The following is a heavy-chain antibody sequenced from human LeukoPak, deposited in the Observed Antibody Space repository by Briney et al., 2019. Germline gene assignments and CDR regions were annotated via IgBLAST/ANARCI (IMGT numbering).Heavy chain of an antibody. CDR2: SYYTGPT. V-gene: IGHV4-59*01. D-gene: IGHD3-16*02. J-gene: IGHJ4*02. Sequence: SETLSLTCTVSGGPIANYYWRWTRQTPGKGLEWIGFSYYTGPTNYNPSLKSRVTISIDTSKSQFSLRLTSVTPADTAIYYCARDYPHFFDNWGQGALVTVSS. CDR3: ARDYPHFFDN. CDR1: GGPIANYY.